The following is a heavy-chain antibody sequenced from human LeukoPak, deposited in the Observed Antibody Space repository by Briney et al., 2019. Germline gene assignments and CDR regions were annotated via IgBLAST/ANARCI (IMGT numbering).Heavy chain of an antibody. V-gene: IGHV3-NL1*01. J-gene: IGHJ4*02. D-gene: IGHD2-2*01. CDR3: ARELEDAIDGYYFDY. CDR2: IYSGGST. CDR1: GFTFSSYG. Sequence: GGSLRLSCAASGFTFSSYGMHWVRQAPGKGLEWVSVIYSGGSTYYADSVKGRFTISRDNSKNTLYFQMNSLRAEDTAVYYCARELEDAIDGYYFDYWGQGTLVTVSS.